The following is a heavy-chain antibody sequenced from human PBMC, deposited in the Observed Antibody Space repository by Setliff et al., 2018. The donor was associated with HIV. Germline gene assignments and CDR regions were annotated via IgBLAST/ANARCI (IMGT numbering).Heavy chain of an antibody. Sequence: SETLSLTCTVSGGSMTSSNYYWGWIRQSPGRGLEWIGSISSSGSTTYHPSLRSRCTVSAATSKNQFSLKLTSVTAADTAVYFCARDPHYFDTSGHYSWFYFDYWGQGTLVTVSS. CDR3: ARDPHYFDTSGHYSWFYFDY. V-gene: IGHV4-39*07. CDR1: GGSMTSSNYY. D-gene: IGHD3-22*01. CDR2: ISSSGST. J-gene: IGHJ4*02.